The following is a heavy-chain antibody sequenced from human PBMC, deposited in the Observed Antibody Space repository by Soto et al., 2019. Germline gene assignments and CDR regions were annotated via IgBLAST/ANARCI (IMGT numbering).Heavy chain of an antibody. D-gene: IGHD3-10*01. Sequence: EVPLVESGGGLVQPGGSLRLSCAASGFTVSSNYMSWVRQAPGKRLEWVSVSYSGGSTYYADSVKGRFTISRDNSKNTLYLQMNSLRAEDTAVYYCARAYYYGSGGEFDYWGQGTLVTVSS. J-gene: IGHJ4*02. CDR1: GFTVSSNY. CDR2: SYSGGST. CDR3: ARAYYYGSGGEFDY. V-gene: IGHV3-66*01.